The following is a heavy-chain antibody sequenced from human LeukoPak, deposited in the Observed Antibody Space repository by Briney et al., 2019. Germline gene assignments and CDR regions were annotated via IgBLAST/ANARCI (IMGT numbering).Heavy chain of an antibody. CDR3: ARGDDSSGYYYWYGLTFDY. CDR1: GGSISSGGYY. Sequence: SETPSLTCTVSGGSISSGGYYWSWIRQHPGKGLEWIGYIYYSGSTYYNPSLKSRVTISVDTSKNQFSLKLSSVTAADTAVYYCARGDDSSGYYYWYGLTFDYWGQGTLVTVSS. CDR2: IYYSGST. D-gene: IGHD3-22*01. J-gene: IGHJ4*02. V-gene: IGHV4-31*03.